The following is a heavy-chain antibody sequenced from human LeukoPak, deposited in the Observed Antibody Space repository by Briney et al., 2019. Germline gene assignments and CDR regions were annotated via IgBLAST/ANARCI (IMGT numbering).Heavy chain of an antibody. V-gene: IGHV4-4*07. CDR3: ARDRVANLDY. D-gene: IGHD2-15*01. CDR1: GGSISSYY. J-gene: IGHJ4*02. Sequence: SETLSLTCTVSGGSISSYYWSWFRKPAGKGLEWIGRVYTSGSTNYNPSLKSRVTMSVDTSKNQFSLKLSSVTAADTAVYYCARDRVANLDYWGQGTLVTVSS. CDR2: VYTSGST.